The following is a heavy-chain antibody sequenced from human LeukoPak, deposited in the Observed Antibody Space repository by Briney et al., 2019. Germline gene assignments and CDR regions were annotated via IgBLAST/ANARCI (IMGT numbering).Heavy chain of an antibody. CDR2: FDPEDGET. Sequence: GASVKVSCKVSGYTLTELSMHWVRQAPGKGLEWMGGFDPEDGETIYAQKFQGRVTMTEDTSTDTAYMELSSLRSEDTAVYYCATLINSLDWSDPWGQGTLVTVSS. V-gene: IGHV1-24*01. D-gene: IGHD5-18*01. J-gene: IGHJ5*02. CDR3: ATLINSLDWSDP. CDR1: GYTLTELS.